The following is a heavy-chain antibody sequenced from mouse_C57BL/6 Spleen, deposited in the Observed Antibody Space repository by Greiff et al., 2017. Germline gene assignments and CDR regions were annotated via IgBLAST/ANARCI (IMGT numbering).Heavy chain of an antibody. D-gene: IGHD4-1*01. J-gene: IGHJ1*03. CDR1: GYTFTSYW. CDR3: AREGANWDGGWYFDV. V-gene: IGHV1-64*01. CDR2: IHPNSGST. Sequence: QVQLQQPGAELVKPGASVKLSCKASGYTFTSYWMHWVKQRPGQGLEWIGMIHPNSGSTNYNEKFKSKATLTVDKSSSTAYMQLSSLTSEDSAVYYCAREGANWDGGWYFDVWGTGTTVTVSS.